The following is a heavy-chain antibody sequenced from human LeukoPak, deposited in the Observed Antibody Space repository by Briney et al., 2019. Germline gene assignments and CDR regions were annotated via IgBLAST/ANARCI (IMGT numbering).Heavy chain of an antibody. CDR2: IYPGDSDA. Sequence: PGEPLKISCKGSGYSFTSYWIGWVRQMPGKGLEWIGIIYPGDSDARYSPSFQGQVTISADKSISTAYLQWSSLKASDTAMYYCATLYYDILTGYSDDAFDIWGQGTMVTVSS. CDR3: ATLYYDILTGYSDDAFDI. V-gene: IGHV5-51*01. D-gene: IGHD3-9*01. CDR1: GYSFTSYW. J-gene: IGHJ3*02.